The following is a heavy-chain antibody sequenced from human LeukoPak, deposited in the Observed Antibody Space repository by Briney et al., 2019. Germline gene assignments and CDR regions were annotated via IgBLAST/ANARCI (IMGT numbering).Heavy chain of an antibody. D-gene: IGHD3-16*01. CDR2: IYWNDDK. V-gene: IGHV2-5*01. CDR1: GFSLSTSGVG. Sequence: SGPTLVKPTQTLTLTCTFSGFSLSTSGVGVGWIRQPPGKALEWLALIYWNDDKRYSPYLKSRLTITKDTSKNQVVLTMTNMDPVDTGTYYCAHGGELNFDYWGQGTLVTVSS. J-gene: IGHJ4*02. CDR3: AHGGELNFDY.